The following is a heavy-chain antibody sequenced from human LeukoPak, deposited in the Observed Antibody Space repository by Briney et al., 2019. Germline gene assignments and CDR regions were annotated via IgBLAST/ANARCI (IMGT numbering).Heavy chain of an antibody. Sequence: GGSLRLSCAASGFTFSSYAMHWVRQAPGKGLEWVAVISYDGSNKYYADSVKGRFTISRDNSKNTLYLQTNSLRAEDTAVYYCARDHHGDGKFDYWGQGTLVTVSS. J-gene: IGHJ4*02. CDR1: GFTFSSYA. D-gene: IGHD4-17*01. V-gene: IGHV3-30-3*01. CDR3: ARDHHGDGKFDY. CDR2: ISYDGSNK.